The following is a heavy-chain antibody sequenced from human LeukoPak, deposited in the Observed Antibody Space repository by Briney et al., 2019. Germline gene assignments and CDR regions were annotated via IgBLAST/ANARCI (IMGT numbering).Heavy chain of an antibody. Sequence: WASVKVSCKASRYTFTSYGISWVRQAPGQGLEWMGGIIPIFGTLDYAQKFQGRVTITADESTSTVYMELSSLKSEDTAVYYCAGGKLFDFWSGYYPMDDSWGQGTLVTVSS. CDR3: AGGKLFDFWSGYYPMDDS. CDR1: RYTFTSYG. V-gene: IGHV1-69*13. D-gene: IGHD3-3*01. J-gene: IGHJ4*02. CDR2: IIPIFGTL.